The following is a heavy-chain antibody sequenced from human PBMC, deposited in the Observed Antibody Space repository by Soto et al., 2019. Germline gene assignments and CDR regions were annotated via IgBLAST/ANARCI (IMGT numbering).Heavy chain of an antibody. D-gene: IGHD3-10*01. CDR2: IWYDGSEK. CDR1: GFTFSSYG. Sequence: GGSLRLSCAASGFTFSSYGMHWVRQAPGKGLEWVAVIWYDGSEKYYVDSVKGRFTISRDNAKNSLYLQMNSLRAEDTAVYYCARDRGLWFGEFYYYYMDVWGKGTTVTVSS. J-gene: IGHJ6*03. CDR3: ARDRGLWFGEFYYYYMDV. V-gene: IGHV3-33*01.